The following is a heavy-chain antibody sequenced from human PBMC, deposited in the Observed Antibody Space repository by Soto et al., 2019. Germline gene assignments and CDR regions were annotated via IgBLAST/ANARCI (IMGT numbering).Heavy chain of an antibody. CDR1: GGTFSSYT. D-gene: IGHD6-19*01. CDR2: IIPILGIA. Sequence: QVQLVQSGAEVKKPGSSVKVSCKASGGTFSSYTISWVRQAPGQGLEWMGRIIPILGIANYAQKFQGRVTITADKSTSTAYMELSSLRSEDTAVYYCASGTGYSSGWYVDYWGQGTLVTVSS. J-gene: IGHJ4*02. V-gene: IGHV1-69*02. CDR3: ASGTGYSSGWYVDY.